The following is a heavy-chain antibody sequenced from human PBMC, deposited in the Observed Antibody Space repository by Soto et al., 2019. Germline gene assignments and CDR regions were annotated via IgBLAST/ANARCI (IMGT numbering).Heavy chain of an antibody. V-gene: IGHV3-9*01. J-gene: IGHJ3*02. CDR3: AKDVSSGWLHHDAFDI. D-gene: IGHD6-19*01. CDR2: ISWNSGSI. CDR1: GFTFDDYA. Sequence: PGGSLRLSCAASGFTFDDYAMHWVRQAPGKGLEWVSGISWNSGSIGYADSVKGRFTISRDNAKNSLYLQMNSLRAEDTALYYCAKDVSSGWLHHDAFDIWGQGTMVTVSS.